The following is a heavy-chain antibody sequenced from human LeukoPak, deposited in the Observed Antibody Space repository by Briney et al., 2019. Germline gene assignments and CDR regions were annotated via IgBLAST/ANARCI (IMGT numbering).Heavy chain of an antibody. J-gene: IGHJ6*02. Sequence: GGSLRLSCAASGFTFSSYAMSWVRQAPGKGLEWVSAISGSGGSTYYADSVKGRFTISRDNSKNTLYLQMNSLRAEDTAVYYCAKSEYCSSTSCYRSYCYGMDVWGQGTTVTVSS. V-gene: IGHV3-23*01. D-gene: IGHD2-2*01. CDR3: AKSEYCSSTSCYRSYCYGMDV. CDR2: ISGSGGST. CDR1: GFTFSSYA.